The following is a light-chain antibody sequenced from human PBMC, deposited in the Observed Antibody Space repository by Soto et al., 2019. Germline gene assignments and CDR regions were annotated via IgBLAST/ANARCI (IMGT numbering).Light chain of an antibody. CDR2: DAS. V-gene: IGKV3-11*01. Sequence: EIVLTQSPATLSLSPGERATLSCRASQSVSSYLALYQQKPGQAPRLLIYDASNKATGIPHRFSGSGSGKDFALTISSLEPEDIAVYYCQQRSNWPTFGQGTKVEIK. CDR1: QSVSSY. CDR3: QQRSNWPT. J-gene: IGKJ1*01.